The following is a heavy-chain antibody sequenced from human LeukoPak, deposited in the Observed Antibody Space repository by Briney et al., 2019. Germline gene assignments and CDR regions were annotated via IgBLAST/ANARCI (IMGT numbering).Heavy chain of an antibody. Sequence: GGSLRLSCAASGFTFSSYGMHWVRQAPGKGLEWVAVIWYDGSNKYYADSVKGRFTISRNNSKSTLYLQMNSLRAEDTAVYYCARGTPPYSSSWYFLITPIDYWGQGTLVTVSS. CDR1: GFTFSSYG. J-gene: IGHJ4*02. D-gene: IGHD6-13*01. CDR2: IWYDGSNK. CDR3: ARGTPPYSSSWYFLITPIDY. V-gene: IGHV3-33*01.